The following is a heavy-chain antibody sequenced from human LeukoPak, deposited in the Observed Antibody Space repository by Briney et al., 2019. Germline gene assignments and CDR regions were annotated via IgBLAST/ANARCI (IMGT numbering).Heavy chain of an antibody. D-gene: IGHD1-14*01. V-gene: IGHV1-69*01. Sequence: RASVKVSCKASGGTFSSYAISWVRQAPGQGLEWMGGIIPIFGTANYAQKFQGRVTITADESTSTAYMELSSLRSEDTAVYYCARVAVYGETTFDYWGQGTLVTVSS. CDR2: IIPIFGTA. CDR3: ARVAVYGETTFDY. J-gene: IGHJ4*02. CDR1: GGTFSSYA.